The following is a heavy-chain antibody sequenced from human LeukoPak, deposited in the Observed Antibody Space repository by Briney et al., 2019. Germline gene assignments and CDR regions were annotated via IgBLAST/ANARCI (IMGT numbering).Heavy chain of an antibody. V-gene: IGHV1-2*02. CDR1: GYTFTAYY. Sequence: ASVKVSCKASGYTFTAYYIHWVRQAPGQGLEWMGWINPNSGGTKYTQNFQGRVTMTRDTSINTAYMEVSSLRSDDTAVYFCARDLDYSDNSDYDSFDVWGQGTMVTVSS. J-gene: IGHJ3*01. CDR3: ARDLDYSDNSDYDSFDV. CDR2: INPNSGGT. D-gene: IGHD4-11*01.